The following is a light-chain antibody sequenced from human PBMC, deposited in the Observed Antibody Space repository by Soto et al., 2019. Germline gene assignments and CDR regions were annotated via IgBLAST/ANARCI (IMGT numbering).Light chain of an antibody. CDR2: GNS. CDR3: QSYDSSLSGRV. Sequence: QSVLAQPPSVSGAPGQRGTISFTGSSSNIGAGYDVHWYQQLPGTAPKLLIYGNSNRPSGVPDRFSGSKSRTSASLAITGLQAEDEADYYCQSYDSSLSGRVFGGGTQLTVL. J-gene: IGLJ3*02. V-gene: IGLV1-40*01. CDR1: SSNIGAGYD.